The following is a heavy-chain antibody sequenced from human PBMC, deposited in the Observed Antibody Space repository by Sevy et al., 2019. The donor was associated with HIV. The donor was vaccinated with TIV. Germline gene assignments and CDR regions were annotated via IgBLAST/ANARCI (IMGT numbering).Heavy chain of an antibody. CDR3: AKASYRDYYDSGGYETE. Sequence: GGSLRLSCAASAFTFVSYAMHWVRQAPGKGLEWVAMISSDGRNINYADSVKGRFTISRDTSKNTLLLQMNSLRAEDTAVYYCAKASYRDYYDSGGYETEWGQGTLVTVSS. CDR1: AFTFVSYA. CDR2: ISSDGRNI. D-gene: IGHD3-22*01. V-gene: IGHV3-30*04. J-gene: IGHJ4*02.